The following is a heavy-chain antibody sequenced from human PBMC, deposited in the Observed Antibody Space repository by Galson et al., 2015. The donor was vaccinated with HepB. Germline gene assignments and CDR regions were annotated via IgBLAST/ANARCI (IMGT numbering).Heavy chain of an antibody. CDR2: ISAYNSNT. CDR1: GYTFTSYG. J-gene: IGHJ4*02. CDR3: ARDGPQDYYDTTGYYYFDY. D-gene: IGHD3-22*01. V-gene: IGHV1-18*01. Sequence: SVKVSCKASGYTFTSYGISWVRQAPGQGLEWMGWISAYNSNTDNAQKFQGRVTMTTDTATSTAYMELRSLRSDDTAVHYCARDGPQDYYDTTGYYYFDYWGQGTLVTVSS.